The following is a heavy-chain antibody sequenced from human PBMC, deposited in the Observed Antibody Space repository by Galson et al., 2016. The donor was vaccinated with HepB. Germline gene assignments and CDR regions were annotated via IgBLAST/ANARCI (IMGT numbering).Heavy chain of an antibody. CDR2: DSVHGGRK. CDR1: GFTFSGSG. J-gene: IGHJ4*02. D-gene: IGHD2/OR15-2a*01. Sequence: SLRLSCAAYGFTFSGSGMNWVRQAPGTGLEWVAADSVHGGRKFHADVEKGRFTISRDSAKNMLFLQMSSLRDDDTAVYFCARRHEYCPPVGCSVDYWGQGTLVSVSS. V-gene: IGHV3-30*03. CDR3: ARRHEYCPPVGCSVDY.